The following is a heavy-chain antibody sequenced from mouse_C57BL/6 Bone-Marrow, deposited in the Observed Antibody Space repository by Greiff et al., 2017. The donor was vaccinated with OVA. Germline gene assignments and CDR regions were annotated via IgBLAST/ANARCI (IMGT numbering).Heavy chain of an antibody. D-gene: IGHD1-1*01. J-gene: IGHJ1*03. Sequence: QVQLKESGPELVKPGASVKLSCKASGYTFTSYDINWVKQRPGQGLEWIGWIYPRDGSTKYNEKFKGKATLTVDTSSSTAYMELHSLISEDSAVYFCSRLDYDGSSVYWYFDVWGTGTTVTVSS. CDR2: IYPRDGST. CDR1: GYTFTSYD. V-gene: IGHV1-85*01. CDR3: SRLDYDGSSVYWYFDV.